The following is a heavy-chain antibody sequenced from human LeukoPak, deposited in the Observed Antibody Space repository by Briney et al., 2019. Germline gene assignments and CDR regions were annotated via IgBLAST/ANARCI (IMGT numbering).Heavy chain of an antibody. CDR3: ARTRGDQTPLAYLDY. CDR1: GYTFTGYY. J-gene: IGHJ4*02. V-gene: IGHV1-2*02. CDR2: INPNSGGT. Sequence: ASVKVSCKASGYTFTGYYIHWVRQAPGQGLEWMGWINPNSGGTNYAQKFQGRVTMTRDTSISTAYMELNRLRSDDTAVYSCARTRGDQTPLAYLDYWGQGTLVTVSS. D-gene: IGHD3-16*01.